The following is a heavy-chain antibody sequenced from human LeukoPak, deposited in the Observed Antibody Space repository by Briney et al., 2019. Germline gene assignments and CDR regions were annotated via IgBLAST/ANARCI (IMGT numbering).Heavy chain of an antibody. J-gene: IGHJ4*02. CDR2: ISTGSSYI. Sequence: GGSLRLSCAASGFTFSSYSMNWVRQAPGKGLGWVSSISTGSSYIFYADSVKGRFTISRDNAKNSLYLQMNSLRAEDTAVYYCARLPAIRLPADYWGQGTLVTVSS. D-gene: IGHD2-21*02. CDR3: ARLPAIRLPADY. V-gene: IGHV3-21*01. CDR1: GFTFSSYS.